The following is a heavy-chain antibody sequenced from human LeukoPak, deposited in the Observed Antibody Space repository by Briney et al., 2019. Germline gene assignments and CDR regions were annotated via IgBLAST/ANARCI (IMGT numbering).Heavy chain of an antibody. CDR3: ARVGSYCSSISCYDNWFDP. J-gene: IGHJ5*02. Sequence: SVKVSCKASGGTFSSYAISWVRQAPGQGLEWMGGIIPIFGTANYAQTFQGRVTITTDESTSTAYMELSSLRSEDTAVYYCARVGSYCSSISCYDNWFDPWGQGTLATVSS. CDR1: GGTFSSYA. V-gene: IGHV1-69*05. CDR2: IIPIFGTA. D-gene: IGHD2-2*01.